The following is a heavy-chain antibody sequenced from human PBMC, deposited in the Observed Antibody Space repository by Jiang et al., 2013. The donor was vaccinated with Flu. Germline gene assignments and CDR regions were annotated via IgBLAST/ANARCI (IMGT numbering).Heavy chain of an antibody. CDR1: GYSFTSYW. V-gene: IGHV5-10-1*01. CDR3: ARDTSGYTPLDC. CDR2: IDPSDSYT. Sequence: EVKKPGESLRISCKGSGYSFTSYWISWVRQMPGKGLEWVGKIDPSDSYTNSSPSFQGHVTISADKSFSTAYLHWSSLKASDTAMYYCARDTSGYTPLDCWGQGTLVTVSS. J-gene: IGHJ4*02. D-gene: IGHD3-22*01.